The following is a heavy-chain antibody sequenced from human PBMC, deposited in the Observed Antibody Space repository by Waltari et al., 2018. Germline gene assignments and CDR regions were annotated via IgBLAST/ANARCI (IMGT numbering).Heavy chain of an antibody. CDR1: GDPLTINH. D-gene: IGHD4-4*01. Sequence: HVQLQESAPGLVQPSEALPLPRSVSGDPLTINHWVWIRLAALKGRQGIGRMFANGDTKFNPSLKSRVSLSMDTSRKQFSLKLTAVTAADTAIYYCARQGGNDFDYWGPGILVTVSS. J-gene: IGHJ4*02. CDR2: MFANGDT. V-gene: IGHV4-4*07. CDR3: ARQGGNDFDY.